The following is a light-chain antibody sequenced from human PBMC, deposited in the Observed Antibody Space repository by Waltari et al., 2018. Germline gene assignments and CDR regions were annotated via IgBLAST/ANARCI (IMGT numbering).Light chain of an antibody. J-gene: IGLJ2*01. V-gene: IGLV5-45*01. CDR2: YRSDSEN. Sequence: QAVLTQPAFLSASPGASASLTCTARSDINIGTYKIYWYQQRPGSPPQFLLKYRSDSENRQGSGGPSRFSGSKDISANAGSLLISGLQSEDEADYYCMILYNRAVVFGGGTKLTVL. CDR3: MILYNRAVV. CDR1: SDINIGTYK.